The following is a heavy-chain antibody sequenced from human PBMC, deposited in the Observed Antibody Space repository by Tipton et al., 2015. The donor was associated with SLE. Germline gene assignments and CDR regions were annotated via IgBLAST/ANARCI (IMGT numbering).Heavy chain of an antibody. CDR1: GGSISSSSYY. CDR3: ATWRGYDFWTGYSPYYFAY. V-gene: IGHV4-39*07. D-gene: IGHD3-3*01. J-gene: IGHJ4*02. CDR2: IYYSGST. Sequence: TLSLTCTVSGGSISSSSYYWGWIRQPPGKGLEWIGSIYYSGSTYYNPSLKSRVTISVDTSKNQFSLKLSSVTAADTAVYYCATWRGYDFWTGYSPYYFAYWGQGTLVTVSS.